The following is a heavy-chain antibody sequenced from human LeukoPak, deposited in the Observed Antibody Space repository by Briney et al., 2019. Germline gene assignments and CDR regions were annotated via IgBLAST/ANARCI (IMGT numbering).Heavy chain of an antibody. CDR3: ARDPNRLADYGGDYFDH. V-gene: IGHV3-30*04. J-gene: IGHJ4*02. D-gene: IGHD4-23*01. CDR2: ISNDGSHR. Sequence: PGGSLRLSCAASGFTFSSFSMHWVRQAPGNGLEWAAVISNDGSHRYYADSVKGRFTISRDNSKNTLSLEMNTLRPEDTALFYCARDPNRLADYGGDYFDHWGQGTLVTVSS. CDR1: GFTFSSFS.